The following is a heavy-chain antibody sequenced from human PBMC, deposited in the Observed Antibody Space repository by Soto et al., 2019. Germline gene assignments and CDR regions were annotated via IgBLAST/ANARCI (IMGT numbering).Heavy chain of an antibody. D-gene: IGHD3-3*01. Sequence: SETLSLTCTVSGGSISSYYWSWIRQPPGKGLEWIGYIYYSGSTNYNPSLKSRVTISVDTSKNQFSLKLSSVTAADTAVYYCARVSKYDFWSGYHPDYYGMDVWGQGTTVTVSS. CDR1: GGSISSYY. CDR2: IYYSGST. CDR3: ARVSKYDFWSGYHPDYYGMDV. J-gene: IGHJ6*02. V-gene: IGHV4-59*01.